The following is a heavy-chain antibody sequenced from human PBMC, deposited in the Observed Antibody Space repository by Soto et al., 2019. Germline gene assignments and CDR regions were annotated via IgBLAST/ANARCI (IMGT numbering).Heavy chain of an antibody. CDR2: ISGSGGST. D-gene: IGHD2-2*01. Sequence: EVQLLESGGGLVQPGGSLRLSCAVSGFTFSNYAMNWVRQPPGKGLEWVSAISGSGGSTYYADSVKGRFTISRDNSKNTLYLQMSSLRAEDTAVYYCAKSNLYCSSNRCYVFDYWGQGTLVTFSS. J-gene: IGHJ4*02. CDR3: AKSNLYCSSNRCYVFDY. V-gene: IGHV3-23*01. CDR1: GFTFSNYA.